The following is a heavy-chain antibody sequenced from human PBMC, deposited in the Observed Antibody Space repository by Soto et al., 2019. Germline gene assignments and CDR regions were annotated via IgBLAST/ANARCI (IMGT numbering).Heavy chain of an antibody. CDR1: GGSISSGDYY. J-gene: IGHJ5*02. Sequence: SGTLSLTWAVSGGSISSGDYYWSWIRQHPGKVLEWIGYIYDGGSTYYNPSLKRRVTISVDSAKNQFSLKLSSVTAADTAVYYCARRRAWFDYYYGSGSGWFDPWGRGTLVTFSS. CDR2: IYDGGST. CDR3: ARRRAWFDYYYGSGSGWFDP. V-gene: IGHV4-31*11. D-gene: IGHD3-10*01.